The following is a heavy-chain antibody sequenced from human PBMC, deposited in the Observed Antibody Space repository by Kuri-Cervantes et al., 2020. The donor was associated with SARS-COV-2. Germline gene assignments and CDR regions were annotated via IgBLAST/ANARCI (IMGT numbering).Heavy chain of an antibody. CDR1: GFTVSNKY. V-gene: IGHV3-53*01. Sequence: GGSLRLSCAASGFTVSNKYMTWVRQAPGKGLNCVSVIDSGGNTYYADSVKGRFTISRDSSKNTLYLQMNNLSAADTAVYYCTRADICGSNKWFFNLWGRGTLVTVSS. CDR3: TRADICGSNKWFFNL. D-gene: IGHD3-9*01. J-gene: IGHJ2*01. CDR2: IDSGGNT.